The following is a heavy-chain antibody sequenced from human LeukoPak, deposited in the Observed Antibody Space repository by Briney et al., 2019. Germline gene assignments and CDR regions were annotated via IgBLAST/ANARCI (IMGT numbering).Heavy chain of an antibody. J-gene: IGHJ4*02. CDR3: ARGEYDSSGYYRDY. D-gene: IGHD3-22*01. CDR1: GGSISSYY. Sequence: SETLSLTCTVSGGSISSYYWSWIRQPPGKGLEWIGYIYYSGSTNYNPSLKSRVTLSVDTSKNQFSLKLSSVTAADTAVYYCARGEYDSSGYYRDYWGQGTLVTVSS. CDR2: IYYSGST. V-gene: IGHV4-59*01.